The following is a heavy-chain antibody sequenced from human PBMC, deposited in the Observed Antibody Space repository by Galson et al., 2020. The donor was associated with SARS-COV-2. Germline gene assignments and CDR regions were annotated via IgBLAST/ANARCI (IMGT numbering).Heavy chain of an antibody. CDR3: ARAAKGVTIFGVVITDWYFDL. D-gene: IGHD3-3*01. V-gene: IGHV3-21*01. CDR1: GFTFSSYS. J-gene: IGHJ2*01. Sequence: GESLKISCAASGFTFSSYSMNWVRQAPGKGLEWVSSISISRRYIYYPDSVKGRCTISRDNAKNSLYLQMNSLRAEDTAVYYCARAAKGVTIFGVVITDWYFDLWGRGTLVTVSS. CDR2: ISISRRYI.